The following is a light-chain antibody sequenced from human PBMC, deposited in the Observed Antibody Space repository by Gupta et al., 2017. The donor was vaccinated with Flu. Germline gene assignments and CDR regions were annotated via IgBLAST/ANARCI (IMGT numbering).Light chain of an antibody. CDR3: QQRSNWPFLT. Sequence: EVVLTQSPATLSLSPGERATLSCRASQSVSNYLAWYQQKPGQPPRLLLYDASNRATGIPPRFSGSGSGTDFTLTISSLEPEDFAVYYCQQRSNWPFLTFGGGTEVEIK. CDR1: QSVSNY. V-gene: IGKV3-11*01. CDR2: DAS. J-gene: IGKJ4*01.